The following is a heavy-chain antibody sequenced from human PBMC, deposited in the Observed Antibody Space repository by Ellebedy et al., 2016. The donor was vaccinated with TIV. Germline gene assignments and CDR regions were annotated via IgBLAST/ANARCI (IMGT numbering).Heavy chain of an antibody. Sequence: ASVKVSCKASGYTFTSYGISWVRQAPGQGLEWMGWISAYNGNTNYAQKLQGRVTMTTDTSTSTAYMELRSLRSDDTAVYYCARDQATMVRGVISRRHDYWGQGTLVTVSS. J-gene: IGHJ4*02. CDR2: ISAYNGNT. V-gene: IGHV1-18*01. D-gene: IGHD3-10*01. CDR1: GYTFTSYG. CDR3: ARDQATMVRGVISRRHDY.